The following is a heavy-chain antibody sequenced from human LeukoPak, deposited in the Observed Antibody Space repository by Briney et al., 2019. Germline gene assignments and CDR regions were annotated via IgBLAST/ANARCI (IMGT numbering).Heavy chain of an antibody. J-gene: IGHJ6*03. D-gene: IGHD2-2*02. CDR2: ISSSGSTI. CDR3: ARAGYCSSTSCYTGWVYYYYMDV. CDR1: GFTFSDYY. V-gene: IGHV3-11*04. Sequence: PGGSLRLSCAASGFTFSDYYMSWIRQAPGKGLEWVSYISSSGSTIYYADSVKGRFTISRDNAKNSLYLQMNSLRAEDTAVYYCARAGYCSSTSCYTGWVYYYYMDVWGKGTTVTVSS.